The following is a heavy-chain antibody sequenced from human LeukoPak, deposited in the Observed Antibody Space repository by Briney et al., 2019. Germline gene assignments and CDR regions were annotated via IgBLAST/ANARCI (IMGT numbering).Heavy chain of an antibody. CDR2: SEYSGTTS. Sequence: GGSLRLSCATSTFTFSSYSMNWVRQAPGKGLEWVSYSEYSGTTSYYADSVKGRFTVSRDNAKNSLYLQMSSLRDEDTAVYYCAKEYCGGGRCKDDFFDYWGQGTLVTVSS. V-gene: IGHV3-48*02. J-gene: IGHJ4*02. D-gene: IGHD2-15*01. CDR3: AKEYCGGGRCKDDFFDY. CDR1: TFTFSSYS.